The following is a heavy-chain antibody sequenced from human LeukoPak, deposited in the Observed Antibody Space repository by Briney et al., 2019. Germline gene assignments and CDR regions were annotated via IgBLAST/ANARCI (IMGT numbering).Heavy chain of an antibody. D-gene: IGHD3-10*01. J-gene: IGHJ4*02. V-gene: IGHV3-30*04. CDR3: ARDASGGGSTEGDY. CDR2: ISYDGSNK. CDR1: GFTFSSYA. Sequence: PGGSLRLSCAASGFTFSSYAMHWVRQAPGKGLEWVAVISYDGSNKYYADSVKGRFTISRDNSKSTLYLQMNSLRAEDTAVYYCARDASGGGSTEGDYWGQGTLVTVSS.